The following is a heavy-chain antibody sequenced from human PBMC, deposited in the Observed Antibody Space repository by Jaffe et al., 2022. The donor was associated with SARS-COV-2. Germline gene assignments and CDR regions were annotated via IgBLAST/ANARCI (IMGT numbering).Heavy chain of an antibody. J-gene: IGHJ4*02. D-gene: IGHD3-3*01. Sequence: QLQLQESGPGLVKPSETLSLTCTVSGGSISSSSYYWGWIRQPPGKGLEWIGSIYYSGSTYYNPSLKSRVTISVDTSKNQFSLKLSSVTAADTAVYYCARGLTYYDFWSGRGFDYWGQGTLVTVSS. CDR1: GGSISSSSYY. CDR3: ARGLTYYDFWSGRGFDY. V-gene: IGHV4-39*01. CDR2: IYYSGST.